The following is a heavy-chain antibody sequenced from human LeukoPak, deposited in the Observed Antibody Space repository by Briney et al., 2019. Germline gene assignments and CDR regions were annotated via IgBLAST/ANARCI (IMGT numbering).Heavy chain of an antibody. CDR2: VSYDGTNK. Sequence: PGGSLRLSCAASGFTFSSYAMHWVRQAPGKGLEWVTVVSYDGTNKYYADSVKGRFTVSRDNSQNTLYLQMNSLRAEDTAVYYCAKTLEPYCSSTSCPNWFDPWGQGTLVTVSS. CDR3: AKTLEPYCSSTSCPNWFDP. V-gene: IGHV3-30*18. J-gene: IGHJ5*02. D-gene: IGHD2-2*01. CDR1: GFTFSSYA.